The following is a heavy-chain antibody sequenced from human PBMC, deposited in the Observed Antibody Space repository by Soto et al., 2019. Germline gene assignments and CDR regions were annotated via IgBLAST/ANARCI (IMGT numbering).Heavy chain of an antibody. J-gene: IGHJ4*02. CDR2: IYYSGST. Sequence: QLQLQESGPGLVKPSETLSLTCTVSGGSISSSSYYWGWIRQPPGKGLEWIGSIYYSGSTYYNPSLKSRVTISVDTSKNQFSLKLSSVTAADTAVYYCAPQQGPYNWNYLWYFDYWGQGTLVTVSS. CDR3: APQQGPYNWNYLWYFDY. D-gene: IGHD1-7*01. V-gene: IGHV4-39*01. CDR1: GGSISSSSYY.